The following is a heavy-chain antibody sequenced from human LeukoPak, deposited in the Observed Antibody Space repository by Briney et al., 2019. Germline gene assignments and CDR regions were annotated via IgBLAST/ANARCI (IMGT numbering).Heavy chain of an antibody. CDR3: ARGPSSNWSGLDF. CDR1: GFSFSGHW. D-gene: IGHD6-13*01. Sequence: GGSLRLSCAASGFSFSGHWMHWARQLPGKGLIRVSRISPTGSTTSYADSVKGRFTVSRDNAKNTLYLQVNNLRAEDTAVYYCARGPSSNWSGLDFWGQGTLLTVSS. CDR2: ISPTGSTT. V-gene: IGHV3-74*01. J-gene: IGHJ4*02.